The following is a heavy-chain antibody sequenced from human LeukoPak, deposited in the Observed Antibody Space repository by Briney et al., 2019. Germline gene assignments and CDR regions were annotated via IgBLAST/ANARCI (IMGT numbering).Heavy chain of an antibody. CDR1: GFIFTNYA. J-gene: IGHJ4*02. D-gene: IGHD2-15*01. Sequence: PGGSLRLSCAASGFIFTNYAMSWVRQAPGKGLEWVSGITSGGDTFYSDSVKGRFTISRDNSKNTVYLQMNSLGDADTAIYYCAKEIGRIGLPAFEYWGQGTLVTVSS. CDR2: ITSGGDT. CDR3: AKEIGRIGLPAFEY. V-gene: IGHV3-23*01.